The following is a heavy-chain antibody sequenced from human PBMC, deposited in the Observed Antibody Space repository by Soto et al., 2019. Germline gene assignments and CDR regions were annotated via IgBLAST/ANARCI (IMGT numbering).Heavy chain of an antibody. CDR3: AKNGQPPYYYYGMDV. CDR2: INAGNGNT. V-gene: IGHV1-3*01. D-gene: IGHD2-8*01. Sequence: ASVKVSCKSPGDTFTSYAMNWVRQAPGQRLEWMGWINAGNGNTKYSQKFQGRVTMTVDTSTTTAYMELRSLTSDDRAVYYCAKNGQPPYYYYGMDVWGQGTTVTVSS. J-gene: IGHJ6*02. CDR1: GDTFTSYA.